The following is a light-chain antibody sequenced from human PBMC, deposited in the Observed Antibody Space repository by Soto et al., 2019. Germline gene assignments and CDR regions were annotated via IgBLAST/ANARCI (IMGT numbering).Light chain of an antibody. V-gene: IGKV3-20*01. CDR3: QQYGSSPSLFT. CDR2: GAS. CDR1: QSVSSSY. Sequence: EIVLTQSPGTLSLSPGERATLSCRASQSVSSSYLAWYQQKPGQAPRLLIYGASSRATGILDRFSGSGSGTDFTLTISRLEPEDFAVYYCQQYGSSPSLFTFGPGTKVDIK. J-gene: IGKJ3*01.